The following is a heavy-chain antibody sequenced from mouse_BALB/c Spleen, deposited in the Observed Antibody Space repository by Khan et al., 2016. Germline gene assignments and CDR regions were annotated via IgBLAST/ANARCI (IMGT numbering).Heavy chain of an antibody. CDR2: ISTGDST. CDR3: AREDYGNYGDYFDY. Sequence: EVELVESGGGLVKPGGSLKLSCAASGFTFRNYAMSWVHQTPETRLEWVASISTGDSTYYGDSVKGRFTISRDNARNILYLQMSSLRSEDTAMFYCAREDYGNYGDYFDYWGQGTTLTVSS. V-gene: IGHV5-6-5*01. D-gene: IGHD2-1*01. CDR1: GFTFRNYA. J-gene: IGHJ2*01.